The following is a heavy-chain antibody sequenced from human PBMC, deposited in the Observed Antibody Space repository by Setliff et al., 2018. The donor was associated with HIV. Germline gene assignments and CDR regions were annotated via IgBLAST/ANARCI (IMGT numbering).Heavy chain of an antibody. Sequence: SETLSLTCTVSGGFSISNTDYWGWIRQSPGKGLEWIGNIHYGGFFWYSPSLKSRVTISVDTSKNQFSLKLSSVAAADTAVYYCARPALGIGGGSRFDNWGQGTRVTVSS. CDR2: IHYGGFF. CDR1: GGFSISNTDY. CDR3: ARPALGIGGGSRFDN. V-gene: IGHV4-39*01. J-gene: IGHJ4*02. D-gene: IGHD3-10*01.